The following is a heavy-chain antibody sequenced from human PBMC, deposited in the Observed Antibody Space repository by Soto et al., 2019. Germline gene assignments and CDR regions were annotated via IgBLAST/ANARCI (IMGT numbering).Heavy chain of an antibody. Sequence: PSETLSLTCTVSGGSISSHYWSWIRQPPGKGLEYIAYISYSGSTNYNPSLKSRVTISVDRSKNQFSLKLSSVTAADTAVYYCARVPGPWGQGTLVTVSS. CDR2: ISYSGST. CDR3: ARVPGP. V-gene: IGHV4-59*11. J-gene: IGHJ5*02. CDR1: GGSISSHY.